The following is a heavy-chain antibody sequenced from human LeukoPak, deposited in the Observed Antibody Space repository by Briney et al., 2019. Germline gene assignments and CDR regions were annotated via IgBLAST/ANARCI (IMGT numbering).Heavy chain of an antibody. CDR2: ISSSSSYI. J-gene: IGHJ3*02. CDR1: GFTFSSYS. D-gene: IGHD3-3*01. Sequence: PGGSLRLSCAASGFTFSSYSMNWVRQAPGKGLEWVSSISSSSSYIYYADSVKGRFTISRDNAKNSLYLQMNSLRAEDTAVYYCASPKYYDFWSGYYRDAFDIWGQGTMVTVSS. V-gene: IGHV3-21*01. CDR3: ASPKYYDFWSGYYRDAFDI.